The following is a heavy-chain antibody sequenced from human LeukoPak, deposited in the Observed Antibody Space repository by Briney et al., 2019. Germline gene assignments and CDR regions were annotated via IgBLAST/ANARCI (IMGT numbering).Heavy chain of an antibody. J-gene: IGHJ6*02. CDR3: ARDQKSSSATIFGVVTNYYGMDV. CDR2: ISSSSSSYI. V-gene: IGHV3-21*01. Sequence: PGGSLRLSCAASGFTFSSYSMNWVRQAPGKGLEWVSSISSSSSSYIYYADSVKGRFTISRDNAKNSLYLQMNSLRAEDTAVYYCARDQKSSSATIFGVVTNYYGMDVWGQGTTVTVSS. D-gene: IGHD3-3*01. CDR1: GFTFSSYS.